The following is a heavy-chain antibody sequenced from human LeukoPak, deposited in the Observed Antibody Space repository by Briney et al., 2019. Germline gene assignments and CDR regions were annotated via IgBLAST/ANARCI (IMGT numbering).Heavy chain of an antibody. CDR1: GGTFSSYA. Sequence: SVKVSCKASGGTFSSYAISWVRQAPGQGLEWMGGIIPIFGTANYAQKFQGRVTITTDESTSTAYMGLSSLRSEDTAVYYCASLKPTGYSNWFDPWGQGTLVTVSS. CDR2: IIPIFGTA. CDR3: ASLKPTGYSNWFDP. V-gene: IGHV1-69*05. D-gene: IGHD3-9*01. J-gene: IGHJ5*02.